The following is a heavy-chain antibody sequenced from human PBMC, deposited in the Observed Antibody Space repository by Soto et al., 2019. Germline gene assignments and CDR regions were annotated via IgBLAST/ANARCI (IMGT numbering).Heavy chain of an antibody. V-gene: IGHV3-33*01. CDR1: GFTFSSYG. CDR3: ARDGVAGIFYYYYGMDV. J-gene: IGHJ6*02. CDR2: IWYDGSNK. D-gene: IGHD6-19*01. Sequence: GGSLRLSCAASGFTFSSYGMHWVRQAPGKGLEWVAVIWYDGSNKYYADSVKGRFTISRDNSKNTLYLQMNSLRAEDTAVYYCARDGVAGIFYYYYGMDVWGQGTTVTVSS.